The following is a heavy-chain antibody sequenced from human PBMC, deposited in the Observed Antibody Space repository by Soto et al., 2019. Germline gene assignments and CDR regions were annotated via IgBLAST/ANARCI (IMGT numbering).Heavy chain of an antibody. Sequence: HVQLQESGPGLVKPSQTLSLTCTVSGVYISSGAYYWSCIRQHPGKGLEWIGHIFYSGSTYYNPSLKSRVIISVDTSKNQFSLKLSSVTAADTAVYYCARDPLRGHLRGFDPWGQGTLVTVSS. CDR3: ARDPLRGHLRGFDP. CDR2: IFYSGST. CDR1: GVYISSGAYY. J-gene: IGHJ5*02. D-gene: IGHD4-17*01. V-gene: IGHV4-31*03.